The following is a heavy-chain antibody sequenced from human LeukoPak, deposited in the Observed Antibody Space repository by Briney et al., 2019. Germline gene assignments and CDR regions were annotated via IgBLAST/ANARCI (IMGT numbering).Heavy chain of an antibody. V-gene: IGHV4-34*01. Sequence: SETLSLTCAVYGGSFSGYYWSWICQPPGKGLEWIGEINHSGSTNYNPSLKSRVTISVDTSKNQFSLKLSSVTAADTAVYYCARDIVVVPALPALGYYGMDVWGQGTTVTVSS. J-gene: IGHJ6*02. CDR2: INHSGST. D-gene: IGHD2-2*01. CDR1: GGSFSGYY. CDR3: ARDIVVVPALPALGYYGMDV.